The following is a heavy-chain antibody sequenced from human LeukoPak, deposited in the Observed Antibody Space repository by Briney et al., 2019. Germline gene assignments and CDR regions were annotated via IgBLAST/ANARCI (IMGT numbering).Heavy chain of an antibody. D-gene: IGHD1-1*01. CDR2: ICSGGNT. V-gene: IGHV4-39*02. Sequence: ETLSLTCTVSGGSVSSSYYRGWIRQPPGKGLEWIGSICSGGNTCYNPSLQSRVTISADSSKNHFFLQLTSATAADTAVYFCARDGPWKSDVWGRGTLVTVSS. CDR3: ARDGPWKSDV. CDR1: GGSVSSSYY. J-gene: IGHJ4*02.